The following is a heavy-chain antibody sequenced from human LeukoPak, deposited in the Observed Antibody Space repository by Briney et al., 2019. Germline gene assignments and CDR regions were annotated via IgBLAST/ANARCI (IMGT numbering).Heavy chain of an antibody. V-gene: IGHV1-3*01. CDR1: GYTCTSYA. Sequence: ASVKVSCKASGYTCTSYAMHWVRQAPGQRLEWMGWINAGNGNTKYSQKFQGRVTITRDTSASTAYMELSSLRSEDTAVYYCARDPPYGSLFDYWGQGTLVTVSS. J-gene: IGHJ4*02. CDR3: ARDPPYGSLFDY. D-gene: IGHD4-17*01. CDR2: INAGNGNT.